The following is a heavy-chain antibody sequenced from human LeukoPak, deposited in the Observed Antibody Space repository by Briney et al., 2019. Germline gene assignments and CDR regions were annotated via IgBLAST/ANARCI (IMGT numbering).Heavy chain of an antibody. CDR1: GGSISSYY. Sequence: SETLSLTCTVSGGSISSYYWSWIRQPAGKGLEWIGRIYTSGSTNYNPTLKSRVTMSVDTSKNQFSLKLSSVTAADTAVYYCARVRLYHNWFDPWGQGTLVTVSS. J-gene: IGHJ5*02. D-gene: IGHD3-16*01. CDR2: IYTSGST. CDR3: ARVRLYHNWFDP. V-gene: IGHV4-4*07.